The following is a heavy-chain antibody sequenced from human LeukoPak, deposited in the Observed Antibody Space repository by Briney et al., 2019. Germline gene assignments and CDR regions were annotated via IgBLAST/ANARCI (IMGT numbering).Heavy chain of an antibody. V-gene: IGHV3-23*01. D-gene: IGHD1-26*01. J-gene: IGHJ4*02. Sequence: HPGGSLRLSCAASGLTFTEAWMSWVRQAPGKGLEWVSAISGSGGSTYYADSVKGRFTISRDNSKNTLYLQMNSLRAEDTAVYYCANDWGIVGDYFDCWGQGTLVTVSS. CDR3: ANDWGIVGDYFDC. CDR1: GLTFTEAW. CDR2: ISGSGGST.